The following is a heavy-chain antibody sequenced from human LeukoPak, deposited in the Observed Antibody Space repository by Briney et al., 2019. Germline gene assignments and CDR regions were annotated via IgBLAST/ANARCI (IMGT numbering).Heavy chain of an antibody. CDR1: GGSFSGYY. Sequence: SETLSLTCAVYGGSFSGYYWSWIRQPPGKGLEWIGEINHSGSTYYNPSLKSRVTISVDTSKNQFSLKLSSVTAADTAVYYCAGDRVNWFDPWGQGALVTVSS. J-gene: IGHJ5*02. CDR2: INHSGST. V-gene: IGHV4-34*09. D-gene: IGHD3-10*01. CDR3: AGDRVNWFDP.